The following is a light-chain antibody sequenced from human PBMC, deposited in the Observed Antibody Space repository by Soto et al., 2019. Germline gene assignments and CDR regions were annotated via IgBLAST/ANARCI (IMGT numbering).Light chain of an antibody. V-gene: IGKV1-39*01. J-gene: IGKJ5*01. CDR1: QSIRNY. CDR2: AAS. Sequence: DIQMAQSPSSLSASVGDRVTITCRASQSIRNYLNWYQQKPGQAPKLLIYAASSLQSEIPSRFSGSGSGTDFTLTISSLQPEDCAIYYCQQSFSTPQITFGQGTRLEIK. CDR3: QQSFSTPQIT.